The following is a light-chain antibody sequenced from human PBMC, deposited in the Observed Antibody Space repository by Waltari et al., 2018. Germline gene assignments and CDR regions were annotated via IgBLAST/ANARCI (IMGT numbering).Light chain of an antibody. CDR1: QSVSTH. J-gene: IGKJ1*01. CDR3: QETYTPPWT. CDR2: SAS. V-gene: IGKV1-39*01. Sequence: DIQMTPSPLSLSASVGARVTVTCRASQSVSTHLNWYQHKPGKAPELLVYSASFLETGVPSRFSAGGSGTDFNFTITAVQPEDFATYYCQETYTPPWTFGPGTRLEIK.